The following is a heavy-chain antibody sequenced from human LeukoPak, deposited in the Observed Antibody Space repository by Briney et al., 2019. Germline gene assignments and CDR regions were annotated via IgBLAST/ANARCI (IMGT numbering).Heavy chain of an antibody. J-gene: IGHJ4*02. CDR3: ARDSYSSSLDY. CDR1: GGSISSGGYY. D-gene: IGHD6-6*01. Sequence: PSETLSLTCTVSGGSISSGGYYWSWIRQPAGKGLEWIGRIYTSGSTNYNPSLKSRVTMSVDTSKNQFSLKLSSVTAADTAVYYCARDSYSSSLDYWGQGTLVTVSS. V-gene: IGHV4-61*02. CDR2: IYTSGST.